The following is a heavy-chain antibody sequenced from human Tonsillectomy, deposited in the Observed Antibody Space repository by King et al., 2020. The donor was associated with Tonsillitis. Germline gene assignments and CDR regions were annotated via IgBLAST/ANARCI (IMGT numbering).Heavy chain of an antibody. V-gene: IGHV3-74*03. Sequence: VQLVESGGGLVQPGGSLRLSCTASGFTFSNFWMYWVRQAPGKGLVWVSRINHDASIITYADSVKGRFTISRDNAKDTLYLQMNSLRAEDTAVYYCVRDPRNLGLDPWGQGTLLTVSS. J-gene: IGHJ5*02. CDR3: VRDPRNLGLDP. CDR1: GFTFSNFW. CDR2: INHDASII.